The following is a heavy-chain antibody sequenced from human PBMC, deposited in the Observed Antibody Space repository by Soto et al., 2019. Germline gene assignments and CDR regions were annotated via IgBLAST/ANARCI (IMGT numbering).Heavy chain of an antibody. Sequence: QVQLQESGPGLVKASQTLSLICSVSGESISSGGYYWSWIRHHPGKGLEWIGYIYDSESAYYNPSPKSRVTISMDTSKNHFAMTLSSVTAADTAVYYYARASSSSPAADYWGQGTLITVSS. D-gene: IGHD6-6*01. J-gene: IGHJ4*02. V-gene: IGHV4-31*03. CDR1: GESISSGGYY. CDR2: IYDSESA. CDR3: ARASSSSPAADY.